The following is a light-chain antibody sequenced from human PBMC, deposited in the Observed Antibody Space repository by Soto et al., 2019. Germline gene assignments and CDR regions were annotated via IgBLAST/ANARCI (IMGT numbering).Light chain of an antibody. CDR1: QSISTW. V-gene: IGKV1-5*01. CDR3: QQYNSHST. J-gene: IGKJ1*01. Sequence: DIQMTQSRPSVSASVGYRVTITCRASQSISTWLSWYQQKPGKAPKLLIHHASSLESGVPSRFIGSGSGTEFTLTIRSMQPDDFATYHCQQYNSHSTFCQGTKVDIK. CDR2: HAS.